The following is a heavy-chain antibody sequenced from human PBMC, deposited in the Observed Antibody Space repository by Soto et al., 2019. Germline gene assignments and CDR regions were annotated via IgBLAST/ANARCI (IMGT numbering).Heavy chain of an antibody. D-gene: IGHD2-15*01. CDR1: GFTFSSYG. CDR2: ISYDGSNK. Sequence: GGSLRLSCAASGFTFSSYGMHWVRQAPGKGLEWVAVISYDGSNKYYADSVKGRFTISRDNSKNTLYLQMNSLRAEDTAVYYCAKSDKGSYGMDVWGQGPTVTASS. CDR3: AKSDKGSYGMDV. J-gene: IGHJ6*02. V-gene: IGHV3-30*18.